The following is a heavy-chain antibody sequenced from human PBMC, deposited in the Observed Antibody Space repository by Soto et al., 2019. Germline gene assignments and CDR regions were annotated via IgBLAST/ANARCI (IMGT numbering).Heavy chain of an antibody. CDR3: ARPKHIYSSSWSDEYYYYYGMDV. J-gene: IGHJ6*02. V-gene: IGHV1-69*13. CDR1: GGTFSSYA. D-gene: IGHD6-13*01. CDR2: IIPIFGTA. Sequence: ASVKVSCEASGGTFSSYAMRWVRQAPGQGLEWMGGIIPIFGTANYAQKSQGRVTITADESTSTAYMELSSLRSEDTAVYYCARPKHIYSSSWSDEYYYYYGMDVWGQGTTVTVSS.